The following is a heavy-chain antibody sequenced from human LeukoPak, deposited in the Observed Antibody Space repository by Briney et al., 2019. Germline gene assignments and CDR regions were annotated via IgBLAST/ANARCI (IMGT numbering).Heavy chain of an antibody. CDR2: IYPGDSDT. D-gene: IGHD6-19*01. Sequence: GEPLQISCKGSGYSFTSYWIGWVRQMPGKGLEWMGIIYPGDSDTRYSPSFQGQVTISADKSITTAYLQWSSLKASDTATYYCVTRYSSGWYDVFDIWGQGTMVTVSS. J-gene: IGHJ3*02. V-gene: IGHV5-51*01. CDR3: VTRYSSGWYDVFDI. CDR1: GYSFTSYW.